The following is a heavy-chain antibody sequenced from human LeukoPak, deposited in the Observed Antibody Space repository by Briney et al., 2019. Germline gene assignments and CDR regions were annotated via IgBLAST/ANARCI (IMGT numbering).Heavy chain of an antibody. CDR3: ARESPDIVVVVTAALRRSWFDP. V-gene: IGHV1-2*02. Sequence: ASVKVSCKASGYTFTSYGISWVRQAPGQGPEWMGWINPDNGGTNYARKFQGRVTMTRDTSINTAYMEVSRLKSDDTAVYYCARESPDIVVVVTAALRRSWFDPWGQGTLVTVSS. J-gene: IGHJ5*02. D-gene: IGHD2-15*01. CDR2: INPDNGGT. CDR1: GYTFTSYG.